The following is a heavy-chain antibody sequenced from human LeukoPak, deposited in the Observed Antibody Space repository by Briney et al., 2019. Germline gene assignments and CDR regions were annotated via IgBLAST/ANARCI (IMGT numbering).Heavy chain of an antibody. CDR2: IYHSGST. V-gene: IGHV4-4*02. Sequence: SETLSLTCAVSGGSISSSNWWSWVRQPPGKGLEWIGEIYHSGSTNYNPSLKSRVTISVDTSKNQFSLKLSSVTAADTAVYYCATSPYYYDSSGYFDYWGQGTLVTVSS. CDR1: GGSISSSNW. D-gene: IGHD3-22*01. CDR3: ATSPYYYDSSGYFDY. J-gene: IGHJ4*02.